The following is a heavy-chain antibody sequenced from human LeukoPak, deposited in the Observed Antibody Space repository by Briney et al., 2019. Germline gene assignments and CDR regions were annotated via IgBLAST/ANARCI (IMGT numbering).Heavy chain of an antibody. J-gene: IGHJ6*03. CDR3: ARWGLVAPDTYYCYYMDV. D-gene: IGHD2-2*01. CDR2: INSYNGNT. V-gene: IGHV1-18*01. Sequence: ASAKVSCKTSGYTFTNYGISWVRQAPGQGLEWMGWINSYNGNTYYAQKFQGRVTMSTDTSTSTAYMELGSLRSDDTAVYYCARWGLVAPDTYYCYYMDVWGKGTTVTVSS. CDR1: GYTFTNYG.